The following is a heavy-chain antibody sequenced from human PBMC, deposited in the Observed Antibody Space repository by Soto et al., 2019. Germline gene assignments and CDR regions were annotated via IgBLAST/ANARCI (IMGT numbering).Heavy chain of an antibody. Sequence: QVQLVQSGAEVKKPGASVKVSCKASGYTFTSYAMHWVRQAPGQRLEWMGWINAGNGNTKYSQKFQGRVTITRDTSASTAYLELSSLRSEDTAVYYSAGDLRDGPLYYYYYGMDVWGQGTTVTVSS. J-gene: IGHJ6*02. D-gene: IGHD2-21*02. V-gene: IGHV1-3*01. CDR3: AGDLRDGPLYYYYYGMDV. CDR2: INAGNGNT. CDR1: GYTFTSYA.